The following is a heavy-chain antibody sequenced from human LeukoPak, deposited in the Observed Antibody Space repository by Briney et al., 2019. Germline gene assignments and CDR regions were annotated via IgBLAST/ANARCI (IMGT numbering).Heavy chain of an antibody. V-gene: IGHV3-74*01. J-gene: IGHJ4*02. Sequence: GGSLRLSCAASGFGFSFYWMHWVRQAPGKGLVWVAHINEDGTSASHVDSVKGRFTISRDNAKNTLYLQMNSLTVEDTAVYYCARVPTNSYGFGQWGQGSLVTVSS. CDR1: GFGFSFYW. CDR2: INEDGTSA. CDR3: ARVPTNSYGFGQ. D-gene: IGHD5-18*01.